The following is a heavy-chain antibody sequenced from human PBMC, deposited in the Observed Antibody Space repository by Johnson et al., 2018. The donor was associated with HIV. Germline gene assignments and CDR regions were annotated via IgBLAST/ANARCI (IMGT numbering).Heavy chain of an antibody. CDR3: AKDNGKYYYGSGSLDAFDI. J-gene: IGHJ3*02. CDR2: ISWDGDST. CDR1: GFTVSSNY. V-gene: IGHV3-43*02. Sequence: VQLVESGGGLIQPGGSLRLSCAASGFTVSSNYMSWVRQAPGKGLEWVSLISWDGDSTYYADSVTGRFTISRDNSKNSLYLQMNSLRTEDTALYFCAKDNGKYYYGSGSLDAFDIWGQGTMVTVSS. D-gene: IGHD3-10*01.